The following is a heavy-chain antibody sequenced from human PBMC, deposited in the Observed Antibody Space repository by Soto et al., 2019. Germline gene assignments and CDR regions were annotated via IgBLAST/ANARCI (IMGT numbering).Heavy chain of an antibody. V-gene: IGHV3-30*18. J-gene: IGHJ4*02. CDR1: GFTFSSYG. D-gene: IGHD3-10*01. Sequence: SGGGVVQPGRSLRLSCAASGFTFSSYGMHWVRQAPGKGLEWVAVISYDGSNKYYADSVKGRFTISRDNSKNTLYLQMNSLRAEDTAVYYCAKVRGKAYYFDYWGQGTLVTVSS. CDR2: ISYDGSNK. CDR3: AKVRGKAYYFDY.